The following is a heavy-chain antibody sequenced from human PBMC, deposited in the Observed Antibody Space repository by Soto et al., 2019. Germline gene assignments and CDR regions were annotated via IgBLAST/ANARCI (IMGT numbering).Heavy chain of an antibody. CDR2: ISYSGYT. J-gene: IGHJ6*02. D-gene: IGHD3-10*01. Sequence: SETLSLTCPISGPSFSYIHNHYPSCIRQPPGKGLEWIGYISYSGYTSYNPSLKSRVIISVDTSKNQASLNLVPVTAADTAVYYCTTQGFGILHGLVDVWGQGTTVT. CDR1: GPSFSYIHNHY. CDR3: TTQGFGILHGLVDV. V-gene: IGHV4-59*08.